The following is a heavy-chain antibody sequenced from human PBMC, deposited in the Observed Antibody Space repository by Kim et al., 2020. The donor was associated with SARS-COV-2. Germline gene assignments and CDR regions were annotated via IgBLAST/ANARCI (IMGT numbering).Heavy chain of an antibody. V-gene: IGHV4-34*01. J-gene: IGHJ3*02. CDR2: INHSGST. CDR1: GGSFSGYY. Sequence: SETLSLTCAVYGGSFSGYYWSWIRQPPGKGLEWIGEINHSGSTNYNPSLKSRVTISVDTSKNQFSLKLSSVTAADTAVYYCARAATPGAFDIWGQGTMVTVSS. CDR3: ARAATPGAFDI.